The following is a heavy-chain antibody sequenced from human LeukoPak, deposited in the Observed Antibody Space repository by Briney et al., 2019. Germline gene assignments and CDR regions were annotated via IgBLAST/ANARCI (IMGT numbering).Heavy chain of an antibody. D-gene: IGHD3-22*01. CDR3: ARRPTYYYDSSGYKGSWFDP. Sequence: SVKVSCKASGGTFSSYAISWVRQAPGQGLEWMGRIIPILGIANYAQKFQGRVTITADKSTSTAYMELSSLRSEDTAVYYCARRPTYYYDSSGYKGSWFDPWGQGTLVTVSS. CDR1: GGTFSSYA. J-gene: IGHJ5*02. V-gene: IGHV1-69*04. CDR2: IIPILGIA.